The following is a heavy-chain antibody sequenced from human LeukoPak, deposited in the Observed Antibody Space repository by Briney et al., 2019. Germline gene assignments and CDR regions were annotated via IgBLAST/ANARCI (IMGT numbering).Heavy chain of an antibody. D-gene: IGHD6-13*01. CDR1: GFTFDDYA. CDR2: ISWNSGSI. J-gene: IGHJ4*02. V-gene: IGHV3-9*01. CDR3: AKDSSSWASFDY. Sequence: GGSLRLSCAASGFTFDDYAMHWVRQAPGKGLEWVSGISWNSGSIGYADSVKGRFTISRDNAKNSLYLQMNSLRAEDTALYYCAKDSSSWASFDYWGQGTLVTVSS.